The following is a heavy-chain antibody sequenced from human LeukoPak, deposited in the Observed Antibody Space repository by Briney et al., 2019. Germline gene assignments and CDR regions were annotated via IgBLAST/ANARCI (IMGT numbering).Heavy chain of an antibody. D-gene: IGHD4-17*01. Sequence: ASVKVSCKASGGTFSSYAISWVRQAPGQGLEWMGWINPNSGGTNYAQKFQGRVTMTRDTSISTAYMELSRLRSDDTAVYYCARGTVTTPWGQGTLVTVSS. CDR3: ARGTVTTP. CDR2: INPNSGGT. CDR1: GGTFSSYA. V-gene: IGHV1-2*02. J-gene: IGHJ5*02.